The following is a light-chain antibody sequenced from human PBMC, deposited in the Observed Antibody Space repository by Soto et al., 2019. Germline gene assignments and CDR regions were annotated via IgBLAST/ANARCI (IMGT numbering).Light chain of an antibody. CDR2: DVS. V-gene: IGLV2-14*01. Sequence: QSVLTQPSSVSGSPGQSITISCTGTSSDIGGYNYVSWYQQHPGKAPKVMIYDVSDRPSGVSYRFSGSKSGITASLTISGLQAEDEADYYCCSYTSSSNYVFGTGTKVTVL. CDR3: CSYTSSSNYV. J-gene: IGLJ1*01. CDR1: SSDIGGYNY.